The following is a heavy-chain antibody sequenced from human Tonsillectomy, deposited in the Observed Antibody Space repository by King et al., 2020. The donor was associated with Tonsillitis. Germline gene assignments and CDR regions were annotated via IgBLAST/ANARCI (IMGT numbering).Heavy chain of an antibody. D-gene: IGHD3-3*01. CDR3: AKSIISSKRGYLSPNFAY. V-gene: IGHV3-23*04. CDR2: LSGSGGTT. Sequence: VQLVESGGGLVQPGGSLRLSCAASGFTFSSYAMTWVRQAPGKGLEWVSTLSGSGGTTYYTDSVKGRFTISRDNSKNTLYLQMNSLRAEDTAVYYCAKSIISSKRGYLSPNFAYWGRGPLVTVSS. J-gene: IGHJ4*02. CDR1: GFTFSSYA.